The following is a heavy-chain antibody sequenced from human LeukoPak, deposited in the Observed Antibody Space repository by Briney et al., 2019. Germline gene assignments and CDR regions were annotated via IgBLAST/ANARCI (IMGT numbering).Heavy chain of an antibody. CDR2: IYHSGST. V-gene: IGHV4-38-2*01. CDR1: GYSIRSGYY. CDR3: ARLMLWPVGYAFDI. D-gene: IGHD2-2*01. J-gene: IGHJ3*02. Sequence: PSETLSLTCAVSGYSIRSGYYWCWIRQPPGKGLEWIGSIYHSGSTYYNPSLKSRVTISVDTSKNQFSLKLSSVTAADTAVYYCARLMLWPVGYAFDIWGQGTMVTVSS.